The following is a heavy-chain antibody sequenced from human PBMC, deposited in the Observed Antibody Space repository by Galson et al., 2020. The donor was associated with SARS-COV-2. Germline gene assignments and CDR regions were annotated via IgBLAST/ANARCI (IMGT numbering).Heavy chain of an antibody. CDR2: IDTSDSYT. J-gene: IGHJ5*02. D-gene: IGHD1-1*01. CDR1: GYSFTSYW. V-gene: IGHV5-10-1*01. Sequence: KIGESLKISCKGSGYSFTSYWISWMCQMPGKGLEWMGRIDTSDSYTNYSPSFQGHVTISADKSISTAYLQWSSLKASDTAMYYCARFPLQPLYNWFDPWGQGTLVTVSS. CDR3: ARFPLQPLYNWFDP.